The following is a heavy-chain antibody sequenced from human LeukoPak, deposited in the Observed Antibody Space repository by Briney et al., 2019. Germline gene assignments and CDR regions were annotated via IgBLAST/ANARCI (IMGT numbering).Heavy chain of an antibody. CDR1: GGTFSSYS. V-gene: IGHV1-69*13. J-gene: IGHJ4*02. Sequence: SVKVSCKASGGTFSSYSISWVRQAPGQGLEWMGGIIPIFGTANYAQKFQGRVTITADESTSTAYMELSSLRSEDTAVYCCARDQAGYYYGSGSYFSWIYWGQGTLVTVSS. CDR3: ARDQAGYYYGSGSYFSWIY. D-gene: IGHD3-10*01. CDR2: IIPIFGTA.